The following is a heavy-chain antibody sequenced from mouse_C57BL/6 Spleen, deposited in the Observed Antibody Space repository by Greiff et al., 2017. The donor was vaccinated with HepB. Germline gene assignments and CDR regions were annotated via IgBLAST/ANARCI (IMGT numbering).Heavy chain of an antibody. J-gene: IGHJ4*01. CDR3: ALLDYAMDY. CDR1: GYTFTSYG. V-gene: IGHV1-81*01. Sequence: VKLQESGAELARPGASVKLSCKASGYTFTSYGISWVKQRTGQGLEWIGEIYPRSGNTYYNEKFKGKATLTADKSSSTAYMELRSLTSEDSAVYFCALLDYAMDYWGQGTSVTVSS. CDR2: IYPRSGNT. D-gene: IGHD2-1*01.